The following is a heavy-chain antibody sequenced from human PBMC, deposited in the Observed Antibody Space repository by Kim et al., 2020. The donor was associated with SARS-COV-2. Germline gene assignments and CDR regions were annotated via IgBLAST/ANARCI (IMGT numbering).Heavy chain of an antibody. CDR3: ARYRAGLDS. CDR2: ITSSGRTA. CDR1: GFTFSDYY. Sequence: GGSLRLSCAASGFTFSDYYMSWIRQAPGKGLEWVSYITSSGRTAFYADSVKGRFTISRDNAKKSLYLQVNSLRAEDTAFYYCARYRAGLDSWGQGTLVTVSP. D-gene: IGHD3-16*02. J-gene: IGHJ4*02. V-gene: IGHV3-11*01.